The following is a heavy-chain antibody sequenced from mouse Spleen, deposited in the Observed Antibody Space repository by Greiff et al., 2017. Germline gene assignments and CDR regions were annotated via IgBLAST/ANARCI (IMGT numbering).Heavy chain of an antibody. CDR3: ARPHYYDGSPHFDY. J-gene: IGHJ2*01. CDR1: GYSFTGYY. Sequence: EVQLQQSGPELVKPGASVKISCKASGYSFTGYYMNWVKQSPEKSLEWIGEINPSTGGTTYNQKFKAKATLTVDKSSSTAYMQLKSLTSEDSAVYYCARPHYYDGSPHFDYWGQGTTLTVSS. V-gene: IGHV1-42*01. D-gene: IGHD1-1*01. CDR2: INPSTGGT.